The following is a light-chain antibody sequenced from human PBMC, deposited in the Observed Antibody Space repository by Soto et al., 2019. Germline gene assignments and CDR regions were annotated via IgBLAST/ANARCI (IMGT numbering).Light chain of an antibody. CDR1: QSISSF. V-gene: IGKV1-39*01. CDR2: TTS. Sequence: DIQMTQSPSSLSASVGDRVTMTCRASQSISSFLNWYQQKPGKAPKLLIYTTSTLQSGVPSRFSGSGSGTDFTLTISSPQPEDFATYYCQQTYRTPPTTFGQGTRLEIK. J-gene: IGKJ5*01. CDR3: QQTYRTPPTT.